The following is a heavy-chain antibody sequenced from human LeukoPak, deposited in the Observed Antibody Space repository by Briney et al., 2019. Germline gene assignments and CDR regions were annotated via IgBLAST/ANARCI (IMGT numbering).Heavy chain of an antibody. J-gene: IGHJ4*02. V-gene: IGHV5-51*01. Sequence: GESLKISCKGSGYSFTNYWIGWVRQMPGKGLECMGIIYPGDSNTRYSPSFQGQVTISADRSISTAYLQWSSLKASDTAMYYCTTRDMYYYDSSGLSPFDYWGQGTLVTVSS. CDR2: IYPGDSNT. CDR3: TTRDMYYYDSSGLSPFDY. CDR1: GYSFTNYW. D-gene: IGHD3-22*01.